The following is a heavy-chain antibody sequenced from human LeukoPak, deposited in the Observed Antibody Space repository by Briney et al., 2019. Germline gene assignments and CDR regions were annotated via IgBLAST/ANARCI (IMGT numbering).Heavy chain of an antibody. CDR2: IYYSGST. J-gene: IGHJ2*01. CDR3: AREALRDWYFDL. CDR1: GGTISSYY. V-gene: IGHV4-59*01. Sequence: SETLSLTCTVSGGTISSYYWSWIRQPPGKGLEWIGYIYYSGSTNYNPSLKSRVTISVDTSKNQFSPKLSSVTAADTAVYYCAREALRDWYFDLWGRGTLVTVSS.